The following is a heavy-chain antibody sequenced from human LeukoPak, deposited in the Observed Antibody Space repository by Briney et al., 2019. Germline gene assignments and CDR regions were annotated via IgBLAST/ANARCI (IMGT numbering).Heavy chain of an antibody. Sequence: AESLRFTCAASGFTFSSYWMGWVRQAQGKGLVGVAKIKQDGSEQYYVASVRGRFAVSRDNAKDSLYLQMNSLRAEDTAVYHCARVIAARPARRTYYYMDVWGKGTTVTVSS. V-gene: IGHV3-7*01. CDR1: GFTFSSYW. CDR3: ARVIAARPARRTYYYMDV. J-gene: IGHJ6*03. CDR2: IKQDGSEQ. D-gene: IGHD6-6*01.